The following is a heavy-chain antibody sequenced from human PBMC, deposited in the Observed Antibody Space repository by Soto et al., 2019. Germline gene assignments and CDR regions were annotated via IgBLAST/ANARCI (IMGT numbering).Heavy chain of an antibody. D-gene: IGHD5-18*01. CDR1: GGSISSSY. V-gene: IGHV4-59*01. CDR3: ARVTAMTSFDY. CDR2: IHYSGST. J-gene: IGHJ4*02. Sequence: ASETLSLTCTVSGGSISSSYWGWIRQPPGKGLEWIGYIHYSGSTNYNPSLKSRVTISVDTSENQFSLKLSSLTAADTAVYYCARVTAMTSFDYWGQGTLVTVS.